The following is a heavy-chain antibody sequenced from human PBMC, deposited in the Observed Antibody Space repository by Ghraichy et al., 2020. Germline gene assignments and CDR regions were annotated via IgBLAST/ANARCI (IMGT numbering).Heavy chain of an antibody. CDR3: ARQTGRGDYVDP. D-gene: IGHD4-17*01. J-gene: IGHJ5*02. CDR1: GGSISSSSYY. CDR2: IYYSGST. V-gene: IGHV4-39*01. Sequence: SETLSLTCTVSGGSISSSSYYWGWIRQPPGKGLEWIGSIYYSGSTYYNPSLKSRVTISVDTSKNQFSLKLSSVTAADTAVYYCARQTGRGDYVDPWGQGTLVTVSS.